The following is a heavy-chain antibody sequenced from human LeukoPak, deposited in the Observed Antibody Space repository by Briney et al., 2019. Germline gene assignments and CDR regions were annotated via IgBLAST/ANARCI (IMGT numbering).Heavy chain of an antibody. J-gene: IGHJ5*02. Sequence: APVKVSCKASGYTFTSYDINWVRQATGQGLEWMGWMNPNSGNTGYAQKFQGRVTMTRNTSISTAYMELSSLRSEDTAVYYCARGPRARGWFDPWGQGTLVTVSS. CDR3: ARGPRARGWFDP. V-gene: IGHV1-8*01. D-gene: IGHD3-10*01. CDR1: GYTFTSYD. CDR2: MNPNSGNT.